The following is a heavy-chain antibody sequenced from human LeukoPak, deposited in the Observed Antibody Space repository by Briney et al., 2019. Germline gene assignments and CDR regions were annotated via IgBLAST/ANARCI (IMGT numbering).Heavy chain of an antibody. CDR3: ARAGGSYQGLFDY. Sequence: SETLSLTCTVSGGSISSSSYYWGWIRQPPGKGLEWIGSIYYSGSTYYNPSLKSRVTISVDTSKNQFSLKLSSVTAADTAVYYCARAGGSYQGLFDYWGQGTLVTVSS. D-gene: IGHD1-26*01. CDR1: GGSISSSSYY. V-gene: IGHV4-39*01. CDR2: IYYSGST. J-gene: IGHJ4*02.